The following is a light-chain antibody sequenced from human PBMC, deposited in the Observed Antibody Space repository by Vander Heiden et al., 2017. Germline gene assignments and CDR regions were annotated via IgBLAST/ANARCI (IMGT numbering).Light chain of an antibody. V-gene: IGKV1-39*01. CDR1: QSISTY. CDR3: QQSYSTPV. J-gene: IGKJ3*01. CDR2: AAS. Sequence: DIQMTQSPSYLSASVGDRVTITCRASQSISTYLNWYQQKPGKAPKLLIYAASSLQSGVPSRFSGSGSGTDFTLTISSLQPEDFATYYCQQSYSTPVFGPGTKVDIK.